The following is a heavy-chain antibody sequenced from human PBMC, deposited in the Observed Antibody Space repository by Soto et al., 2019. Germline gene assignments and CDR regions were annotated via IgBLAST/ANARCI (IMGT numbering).Heavy chain of an antibody. CDR1: GYTFTSYG. D-gene: IGHD2-21*02. V-gene: IGHV1-18*01. CDR3: AAPYCGGDCYSSGANAFDI. CDR2: ISAYNGNT. Sequence: ASVKVSCKASGYTFTSYGISWVRQAPGQGLEWMGWISAYNGNTNYAQKFQGRVTITRDMSTSTAYMELSSLRSEDTAVYYCAAPYCGGDCYSSGANAFDIWGQGTMVTVSS. J-gene: IGHJ3*02.